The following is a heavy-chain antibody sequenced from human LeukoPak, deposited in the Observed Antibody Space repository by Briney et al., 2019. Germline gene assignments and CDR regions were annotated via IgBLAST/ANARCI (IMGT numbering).Heavy chain of an antibody. CDR2: ISGSGDTI. CDR1: GFTFSRYE. CDR3: ARAPLVLQYRWWFDP. V-gene: IGHV3-48*03. D-gene: IGHD5-24*01. Sequence: GGSLRLSCAAPGFTFSRYEMNWVRQAPGKGLAWISYISGSGDTIYYADSVKGRFTISRDNAKNSLYLQMNSLRAEDTAVYHCARAPLVLQYRWWFDPWGQGTLVIVSS. J-gene: IGHJ5*02.